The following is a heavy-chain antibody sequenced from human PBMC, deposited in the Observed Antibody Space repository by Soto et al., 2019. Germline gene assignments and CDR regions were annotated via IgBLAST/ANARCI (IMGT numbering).Heavy chain of an antibody. V-gene: IGHV2-5*01. J-gene: IGHJ5*02. D-gene: IGHD3-10*01. CDR3: VSGSFPNWFDP. Sequence: QITLKESGPTLVKPTQTLTLTCTFSGFSFRTSGVGVGWIRQPPGKALEWLALIYWNDDKRYSPSLKSRLTITRDTSKNPVVLTMTNMDPVDTATYSCVSGSFPNWFDPWGQGTLVTVSS. CDR2: IYWNDDK. CDR1: GFSFRTSGVG.